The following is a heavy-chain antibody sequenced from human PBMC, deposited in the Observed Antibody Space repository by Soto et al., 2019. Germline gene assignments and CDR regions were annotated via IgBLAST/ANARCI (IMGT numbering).Heavy chain of an antibody. CDR3: ARFPSSSWPNYYYYGMDV. CDR1: GGSISSYY. CDR2: IYYSGST. J-gene: IGHJ6*02. V-gene: IGHV4-59*01. Sequence: SETLSLTCTVSGGSISSYYWSWIRQPPGKGLEWIGYIYYSGSTNYNPSLKSRVTISVDTSKNQFSLKLSSVTAADTAVYYCARFPSSSWPNYYYYGMDVWGQGTTVTVSS. D-gene: IGHD6-13*01.